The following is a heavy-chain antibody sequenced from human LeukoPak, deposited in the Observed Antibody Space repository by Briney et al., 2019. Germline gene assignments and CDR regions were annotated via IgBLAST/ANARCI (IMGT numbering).Heavy chain of an antibody. CDR1: GFTFSRYS. CDR2: ISSSSSYI. D-gene: IGHD6-19*01. V-gene: IGHV3-21*01. CDR3: ARDGTGIAVAEDAFDI. Sequence: GGSLRLSCAASGFTFSRYSMNWVRQAPGKGLEWVSSISSSSSYIYYADSVKGRFTISRDNAKNSLYLQMNSLRAEDTAVYYCARDGTGIAVAEDAFDIWGQGTMVTVSS. J-gene: IGHJ3*02.